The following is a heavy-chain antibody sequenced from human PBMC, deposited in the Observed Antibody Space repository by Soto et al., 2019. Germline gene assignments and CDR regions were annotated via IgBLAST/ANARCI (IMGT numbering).Heavy chain of an antibody. D-gene: IGHD3-10*01. J-gene: IGHJ5*02. V-gene: IGHV4-59*01. Sequence: SETLALTCSVSGASITTYYWSWIRQPPGKGLEWIGSISYSGSTKYNPSLESRVMISLDTSKNQFSLRLTSVTAADTALYYCARDWDSSGLFDPWRQGALATVSS. CDR2: ISYSGST. CDR3: ARDWDSSGLFDP. CDR1: GASITTYY.